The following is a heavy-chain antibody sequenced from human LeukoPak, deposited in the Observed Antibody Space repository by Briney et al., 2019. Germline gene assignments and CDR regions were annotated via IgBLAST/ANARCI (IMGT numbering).Heavy chain of an antibody. CDR2: IYYSGSP. J-gene: IGHJ4*02. D-gene: IGHD1-1*01. Sequence: SETLSLTCTVSGGSISNNNYYWAWIRQPPGKGLECIGSIYYSGSPYYNPSHKSRVTISVDTSKNQFSLRLSSVTAADTAVYYCATWRTAKTGFDYWGQGTLVTVSS. CDR3: ATWRTAKTGFDY. CDR1: GGSISNNNYY. V-gene: IGHV4-39*01.